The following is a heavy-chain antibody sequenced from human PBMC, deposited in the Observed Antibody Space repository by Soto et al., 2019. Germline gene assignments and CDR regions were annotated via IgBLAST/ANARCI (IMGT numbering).Heavy chain of an antibody. J-gene: IGHJ4*02. CDR1: GFSPRDSKVG. CDR2: IFWNGEK. CDR3: AQVRQWEGAHSYDY. Sequence: QVTLKESGPVLVKPTETLTLTCAVSGFSPRDSKVGVSWIRQPPGKALEWLAHIFWNGEKSYSTSLERRLTTSKDPSKGQLVLTMTNMDPVDTATYPCAQVRQWEGAHSYDYWGRGTLVTVSS. D-gene: IGHD1-26*01. V-gene: IGHV2-26*01.